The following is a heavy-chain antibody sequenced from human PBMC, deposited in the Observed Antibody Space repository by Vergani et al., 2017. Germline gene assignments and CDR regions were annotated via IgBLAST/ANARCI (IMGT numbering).Heavy chain of an antibody. J-gene: IGHJ4*02. D-gene: IGHD2-2*01. V-gene: IGHV4-34*01. CDR2: IYHSGST. CDR3: ARAKGWPAATKNHFDY. Sequence: QVQLQQWGAGLLKPSETLSLTCAVYGGSFSGYYWSWIRQPPGKGLEWIGEIYHSGSTNYNPSLKSRVTISVDKSKNQFSLKLSSVTAADTAVYYCARAKGWPAATKNHFDYWGQGTLVTVSS. CDR1: GGSFSGYY.